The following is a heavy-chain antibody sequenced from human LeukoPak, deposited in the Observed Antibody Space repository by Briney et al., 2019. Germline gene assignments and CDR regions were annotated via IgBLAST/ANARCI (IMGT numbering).Heavy chain of an antibody. J-gene: IGHJ3*02. D-gene: IGHD2-8*01. CDR2: INHNSGGT. CDR3: ARISYNIRYRDAFDI. CDR1: GYTFTGYY. Sequence: ASVKVSCKASGYTFTGYYMHWVRQAPGQGLEWMGWINHNSGGTNYAQKFQGRVTMTRDTSISTAYMELSRLRSDDTAVYYCARISYNIRYRDAFDIWGQGTMVSVSS. V-gene: IGHV1-2*02.